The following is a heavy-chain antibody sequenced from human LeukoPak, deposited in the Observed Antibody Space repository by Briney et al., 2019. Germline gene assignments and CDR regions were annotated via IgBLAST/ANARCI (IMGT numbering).Heavy chain of an antibody. CDR3: AKLVRSYYDGG. D-gene: IGHD3-10*02. V-gene: IGHV3-23*01. CDR2: ISGSGGST. CDR1: GFTFSSYA. J-gene: IGHJ4*02. Sequence: GGSLRLFCAASGFTFSSYAMSWVRQAPGKGLEWVSAISGSGGSTYYADSVKGRFTISRDNSKNTLYLQMNSLRAEDTAVYYCAKLVRSYYDGGWGQGTLVTVSS.